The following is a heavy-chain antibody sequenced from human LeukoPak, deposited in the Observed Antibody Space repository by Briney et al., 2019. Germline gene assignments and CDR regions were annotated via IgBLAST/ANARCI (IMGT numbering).Heavy chain of an antibody. CDR2: INSNSGGT. V-gene: IGHV1-2*02. CDR3: ARSPHILTGENFDY. CDR1: GYTFTSNY. Sequence: GASVKVSCKAFGYTFTSNYMHWVRQAPGQGLEWMGWINSNSGGTNYAQKFQGRVTMTRDTSISTAYMELSRLRSDDTAVYYCARSPHILTGENFDYWGQGTLVTVSS. D-gene: IGHD3-9*01. J-gene: IGHJ4*02.